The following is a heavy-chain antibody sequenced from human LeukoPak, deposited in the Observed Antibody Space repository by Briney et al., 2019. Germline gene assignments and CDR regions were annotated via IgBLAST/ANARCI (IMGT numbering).Heavy chain of an antibody. D-gene: IGHD5-12*01. Sequence: ASVKVSCKASGGTFSNYAISWVRQAPGQGLEWMGRINPNSGGTNYAQKFQGRVTMTRDTSISTAYMELSRLRSDDTAVYYCARRGSGYDRFDYWGQGTLVTVSS. CDR2: INPNSGGT. V-gene: IGHV1-2*06. CDR3: ARRGSGYDRFDY. CDR1: GGTFSNYA. J-gene: IGHJ4*02.